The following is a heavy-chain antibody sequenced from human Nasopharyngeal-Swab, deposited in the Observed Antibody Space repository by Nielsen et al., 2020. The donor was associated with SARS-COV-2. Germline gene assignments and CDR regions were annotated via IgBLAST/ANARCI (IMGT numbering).Heavy chain of an antibody. D-gene: IGHD3-10*01. J-gene: IGHJ4*02. CDR1: GFTFSNAL. Sequence: SCAASGFTFSNALMSWVRPAPGKGLEWVGRIKSKTDGGTTDYAAPVKGICTISREDSKNTLYLQMNSLKTEDTAVCYGTTDHYGSGAWGQGTLVTVSS. CDR3: TTDHYGSGA. V-gene: IGHV3-15*01. CDR2: IKSKTDGGTT.